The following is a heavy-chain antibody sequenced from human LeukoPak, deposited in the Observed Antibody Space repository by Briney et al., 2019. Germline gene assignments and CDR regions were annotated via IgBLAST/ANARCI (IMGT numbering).Heavy chain of an antibody. CDR1: GFTFSSYA. Sequence: GGSLRLSCAASGFTFSSYAMSWVRQAPGKGLEWVSTISGSGGSTNYADSVKGRFTISRDNSKNTLYLQMNSLRAEDTAVYYCAKGWTSGFDYWGQGTLVTVSS. D-gene: IGHD2-15*01. V-gene: IGHV3-23*01. CDR2: ISGSGGST. J-gene: IGHJ4*02. CDR3: AKGWTSGFDY.